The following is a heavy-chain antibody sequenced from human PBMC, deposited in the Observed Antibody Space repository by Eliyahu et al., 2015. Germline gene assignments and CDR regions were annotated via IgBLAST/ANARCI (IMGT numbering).Heavy chain of an antibody. CDR1: GFXFDXYA. CDR3: AKDIQSMDNYGMDV. D-gene: IGHD2-2*03. Sequence: EVQLVESGGGLVQPGRSLRXXCAASGFXFDXYAMHWXRQAPGKGLGGVSGISWNSGSIGYADSVKGRFTISRDNAKNSLYLQMNSLRAEDTALYYCAKDIQSMDNYGMDVWGQGTTVTVSS. V-gene: IGHV3-9*01. CDR2: ISWNSGSI. J-gene: IGHJ6*02.